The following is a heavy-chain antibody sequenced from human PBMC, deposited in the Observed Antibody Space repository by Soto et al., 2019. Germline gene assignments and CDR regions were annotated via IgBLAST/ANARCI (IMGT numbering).Heavy chain of an antibody. J-gene: IGHJ4*02. CDR3: AREDMTTVTTTSYFDY. CDR2: IIPIFGTA. V-gene: IGHV1-69*13. CDR1: GGTFSSYA. Sequence: SVTVSCKASGGTFSSYAISWVRQAPGQGLEWMGGIIPIFGTANYAQKFQGRVTITADESTSTAYMELSSLRSEDTAVYYCAREDMTTVTTTSYFDYWGQGTLVTVSS. D-gene: IGHD4-17*01.